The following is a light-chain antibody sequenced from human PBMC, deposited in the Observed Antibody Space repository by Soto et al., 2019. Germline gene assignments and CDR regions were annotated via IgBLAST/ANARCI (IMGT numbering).Light chain of an antibody. CDR3: QQHYITPWT. V-gene: IGKV1-39*01. CDR2: AAS. J-gene: IGKJ1*01. CDR1: QNINTW. Sequence: DIQMTQSPSTLSASVGDSVTISCRASQNINTWLAWYHQKPGKAPNLLIYAASSLQSGVPSRFSGSGSGTDFTLTISSLQSEDFATYYCQQHYITPWTFGQGTKVDIK.